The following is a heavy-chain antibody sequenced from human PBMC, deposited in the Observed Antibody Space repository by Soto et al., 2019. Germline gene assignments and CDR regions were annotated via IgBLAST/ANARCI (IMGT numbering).Heavy chain of an antibody. D-gene: IGHD3-10*01. Sequence: SETLSLTCTVSGGSISSSSYYWGWIRQPPGKGLEWIGSIYYTGSTYYNPSLKSRVTISVDTSKKQFSLKLSSVTATDTAVYYCARHNRGPVREVMQYFFDSWGQGTLVTVSS. V-gene: IGHV4-39*01. CDR2: IYYTGST. J-gene: IGHJ4*02. CDR1: GGSISSSSYY. CDR3: ARHNRGPVREVMQYFFDS.